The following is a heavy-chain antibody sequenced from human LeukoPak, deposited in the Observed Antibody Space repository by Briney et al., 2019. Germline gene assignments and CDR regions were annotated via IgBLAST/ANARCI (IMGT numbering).Heavy chain of an antibody. D-gene: IGHD3-3*01. Sequence: SETLSLTCTVSGYSISSGYYWGWIRQPPGKGLEWIGSIYHSGSTYYNPSLKSRVTISVDTSKNQFSLKLSSVTAADTAVYYCARDARYDFWSGYYYYYYYMDVWGKGTTVTVPS. CDR3: ARDARYDFWSGYYYYYYYMDV. CDR2: IYHSGST. V-gene: IGHV4-38-2*02. J-gene: IGHJ6*03. CDR1: GYSISSGYY.